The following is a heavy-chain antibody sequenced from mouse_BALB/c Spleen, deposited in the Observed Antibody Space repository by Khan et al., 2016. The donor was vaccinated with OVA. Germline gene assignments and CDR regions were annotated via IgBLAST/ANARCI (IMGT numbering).Heavy chain of an antibody. V-gene: IGHV9-3-1*01. J-gene: IGHJ1*01. CDR3: ARCASYWVFGD. CDR2: INTNTGEP. Sequence: QIQLVQSGPELKKPGETVKISCKASGYTFTNYGMNWVKQAPGKGLKWMGWINTNTGEPTYADDFKGRFAFCLETSANTAYLQINNLKNADTASSSCARCASYWVFGDWGAGTTVTVSS. CDR1: GYTFTNYG. D-gene: IGHD6-1*01.